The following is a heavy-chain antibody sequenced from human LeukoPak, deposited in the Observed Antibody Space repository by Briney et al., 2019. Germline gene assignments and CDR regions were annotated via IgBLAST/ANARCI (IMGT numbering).Heavy chain of an antibody. CDR3: ARGSRQTYYDILTGYYIRYDAFDI. CDR1: GFTFSSYS. D-gene: IGHD3-9*01. Sequence: GGSLRLSCAASGFTFSSYSMNWVRQAPGKGLEWVSSISSSSSYIYYADSVKGRFTISRDNAKNSLYLQMSSLRAEDTAVYYCARGSRQTYYDILTGYYIRYDAFDIWGQGTMVTVSS. CDR2: ISSSSSYI. V-gene: IGHV3-21*01. J-gene: IGHJ3*02.